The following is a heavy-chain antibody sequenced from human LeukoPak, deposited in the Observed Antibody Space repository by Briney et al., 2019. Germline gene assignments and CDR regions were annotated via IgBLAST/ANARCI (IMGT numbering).Heavy chain of an antibody. CDR2: IIPIFGTA. CDR1: GGTFISYA. Sequence: ASVKVSCKASGGTFISYAISWVRQAPGQGLEWMGGIIPIFGTANYAQRFQGRVTITADESTSTAYMELSSLRSEDTALYYCATVAKLGIDGSFDYWGQGTLVTVSS. J-gene: IGHJ4*02. CDR3: ATVAKLGIDGSFDY. D-gene: IGHD7-27*01. V-gene: IGHV1-69*13.